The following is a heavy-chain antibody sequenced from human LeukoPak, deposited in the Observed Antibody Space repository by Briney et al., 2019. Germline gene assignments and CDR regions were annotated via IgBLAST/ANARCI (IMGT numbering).Heavy chain of an antibody. CDR2: INDGGSS. J-gene: IGHJ4*02. V-gene: IGHV4-34*01. CDR1: GGSFSGYF. Sequence: SETLSLTCAVYGGSFSGYFWSWLRQPPGKGLEWIGEINDGGSSNYNPSLKSRIAISVDTSKNQSSLKLTSVTSMDTAIYYCARREVVDTVMVDDYWGQGTLVTVSS. D-gene: IGHD5-18*01. CDR3: ARREVVDTVMVDDY.